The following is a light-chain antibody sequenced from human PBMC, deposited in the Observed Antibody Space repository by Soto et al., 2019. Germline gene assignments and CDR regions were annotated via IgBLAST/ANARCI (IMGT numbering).Light chain of an antibody. J-gene: IGLJ1*01. Sequence: QSVLTQAASVSGSPGQSITISCTGTSRDVGGYDYVSWYQQHPGKAPKLMIYEVSNRPSGVSNRFSGSKSGNTASLTISGLQAEDEADYYCSSYTSSSLLYVFGTGTKVTVL. CDR2: EVS. CDR1: SRDVGGYDY. V-gene: IGLV2-14*01. CDR3: SSYTSSSLLYV.